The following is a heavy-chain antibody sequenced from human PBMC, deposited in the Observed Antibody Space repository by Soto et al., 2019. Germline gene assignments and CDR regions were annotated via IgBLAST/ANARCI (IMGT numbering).Heavy chain of an antibody. Sequence: GGSLRLSCAASGFTFNYYSMNWVRQAPGKGLEWVSYISTMSGTISYADSVKGRFTISTDNAENSLYLQMNSLSAEDTAVYYCARDFGYSFDYWGQGTPVTVS. CDR1: GFTFNYYS. CDR3: ARDFGYSFDY. J-gene: IGHJ4*02. V-gene: IGHV3-48*01. D-gene: IGHD1-26*01. CDR2: ISTMSGTI.